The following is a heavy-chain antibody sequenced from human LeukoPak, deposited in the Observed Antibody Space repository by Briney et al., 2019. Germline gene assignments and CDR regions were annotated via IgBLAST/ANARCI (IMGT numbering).Heavy chain of an antibody. CDR3: ARDSEWGLLRSDY. D-gene: IGHD1-26*01. CDR2: IRQDGTGK. CDR1: GFTFSRYW. J-gene: IGHJ4*02. V-gene: IGHV3-7*05. Sequence: GGSLRLSCAASGFTFSRYWMTWVRQAPGKGLEWVANIRQDGTGKYYVDSVKGRFTISRDNAKNSLYLQMNSLRAEDTAVYYCARDSEWGLLRSDYWGQGTLVTVPS.